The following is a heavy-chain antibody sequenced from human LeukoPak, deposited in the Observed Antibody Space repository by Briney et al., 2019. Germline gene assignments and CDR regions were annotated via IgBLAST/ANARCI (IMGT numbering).Heavy chain of an antibody. D-gene: IGHD1-14*01. V-gene: IGHV4-39*01. CDR3: ARQISINLIDY. CDR1: GGSISSSSYF. Sequence: PSETLSLTCTVSGGSISSSSYFWGWIRQPPGKGLEWIGSIYYSGSTYYNPSLKSRVTISVDTSKNQFSLKLRSVTAADTAVYYCARQISINLIDYWGKGTLVTVSS. CDR2: IYYSGST. J-gene: IGHJ4*02.